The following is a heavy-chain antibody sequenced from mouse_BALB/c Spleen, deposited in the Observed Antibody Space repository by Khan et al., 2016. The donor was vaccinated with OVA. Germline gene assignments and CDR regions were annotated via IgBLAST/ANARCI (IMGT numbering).Heavy chain of an antibody. J-gene: IGHJ3*01. CDR3: TRVAYDYNSEGFAY. V-gene: IGHV5-6*01. Sequence: EVELVESGGDLVKPGGSLKLSCAASGFTFSTYGMSWVRQTPDKRLEWVAAISSGGSYTYYPDSVKGRFTISRDNAKNTMNLQMSSLKSEDTAMYYCTRVAYDYNSEGFAYWGQGTMVTVSA. CDR2: ISSGGSYT. D-gene: IGHD1-1*01. CDR1: GFTFSTYG.